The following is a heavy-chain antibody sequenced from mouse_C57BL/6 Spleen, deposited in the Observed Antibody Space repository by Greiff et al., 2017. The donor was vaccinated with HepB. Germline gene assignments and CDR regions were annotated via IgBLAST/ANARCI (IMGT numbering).Heavy chain of an antibody. Sequence: VQLQQPGAELVKPGASVKVSCKASGYTFTSYWMHWVKQRPGQGLEWIGRIHPSDSDTNYNQKFKDKATLTVDKSSSTAYMQLSSLTSEDSAVYYCAREGAPYEGFAYWGQGTLVTVSA. D-gene: IGHD2-3*01. CDR3: AREGAPYEGFAY. V-gene: IGHV1-74*01. J-gene: IGHJ3*01. CDR2: IHPSDSDT. CDR1: GYTFTSYW.